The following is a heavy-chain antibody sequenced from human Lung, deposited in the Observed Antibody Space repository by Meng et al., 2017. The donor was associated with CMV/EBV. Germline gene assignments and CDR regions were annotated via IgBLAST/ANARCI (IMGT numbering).Heavy chain of an antibody. V-gene: IGHV1-69*05. J-gene: IGHJ6*02. Sequence: CGGYGFRWVRRAPGQGLEWMGGIIPIFGTANSAQKLQGRVTSTTDESTSTAYMELSSLRFEDTAVYYCARDVSGDDHYYNYAMDVWGQGXTVTVSS. D-gene: IGHD5-12*01. CDR3: ARDVSGDDHYYNYAMDV. CDR1: CGGYG. CDR2: IIPIFGTA.